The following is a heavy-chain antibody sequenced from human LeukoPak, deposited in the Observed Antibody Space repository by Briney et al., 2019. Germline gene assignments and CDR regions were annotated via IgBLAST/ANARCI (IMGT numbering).Heavy chain of an antibody. Sequence: GESLKISCKGSGYSFTSYWIGWVRQMPGKGLEWMGIIYPGDSDTRYSPSFQGQVTISADKSISTAYLQWSSLKASDPAMYYCARQAQGGYSSSWYVYWGQGTLVTVSS. D-gene: IGHD6-13*01. CDR1: GYSFTSYW. CDR3: ARQAQGGYSSSWYVY. V-gene: IGHV5-51*01. CDR2: IYPGDSDT. J-gene: IGHJ4*02.